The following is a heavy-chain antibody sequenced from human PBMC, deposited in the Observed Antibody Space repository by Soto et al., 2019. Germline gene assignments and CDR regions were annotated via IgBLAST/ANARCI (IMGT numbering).Heavy chain of an antibody. CDR1: GFTFSSYW. Sequence: GGSLRLSCAASGFTFSSYWMSWVRQAPGKGLEWVANIKQDGSEKYYVDSVKGRFTISRDNAKNSLYLQMNSLRAEDTAVYYWARDGLAAAANQYFQHWGQGTLVTVSS. CDR3: ARDGLAAAANQYFQH. J-gene: IGHJ1*01. D-gene: IGHD6-13*01. CDR2: IKQDGSEK. V-gene: IGHV3-7*01.